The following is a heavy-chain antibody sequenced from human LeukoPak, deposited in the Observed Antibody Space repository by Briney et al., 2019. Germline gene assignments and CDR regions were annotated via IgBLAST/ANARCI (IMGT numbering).Heavy chain of an antibody. CDR3: ARGGSGPSRY. CDR1: GFTFNTYS. Sequence: GGSLRLSCAASGFTFNTYSMNWVRQAPGKGLEWISYISGSGGTMYYEDSVKGRFTISRDNAKSSLNLQMSRLRAEDPVVYYCARGGSGPSRYWGHGTLVTVSS. D-gene: IGHD3-10*01. CDR2: ISGSGGTM. V-gene: IGHV3-48*01. J-gene: IGHJ4*01.